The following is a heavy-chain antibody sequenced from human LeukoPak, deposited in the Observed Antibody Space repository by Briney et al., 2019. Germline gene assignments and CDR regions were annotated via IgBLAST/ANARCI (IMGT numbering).Heavy chain of an antibody. CDR3: ARVGVAARPYIFDC. Sequence: ASVKVSCKASGYTFTGYYMHWVRQAPGQGLEWMGWINPNSGGTNYAQKFQGRVTMTRDTSISTAYMELSRLRSDDTAVYYCARVGVAARPYIFDCWGQGTLVTVSS. V-gene: IGHV1-2*02. J-gene: IGHJ4*02. CDR1: GYTFTGYY. D-gene: IGHD6-6*01. CDR2: INPNSGGT.